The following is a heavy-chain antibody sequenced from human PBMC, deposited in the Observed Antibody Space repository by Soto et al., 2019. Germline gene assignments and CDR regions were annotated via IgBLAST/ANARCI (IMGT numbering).Heavy chain of an antibody. CDR1: GYSFTSYW. Sequence: HGESLKISCKGSGYSFTSYWIGWVRQMPGKGLEWMGIIYPGDSDTRYSPSFQGQVTISADKSISTAYLQWSSLKASDTAMYYCARQRRYCSGGSCYGNYYYYYGMDVWGQGTTVTVSS. V-gene: IGHV5-51*01. CDR2: IYPGDSDT. CDR3: ARQRRYCSGGSCYGNYYYYYGMDV. J-gene: IGHJ6*02. D-gene: IGHD2-15*01.